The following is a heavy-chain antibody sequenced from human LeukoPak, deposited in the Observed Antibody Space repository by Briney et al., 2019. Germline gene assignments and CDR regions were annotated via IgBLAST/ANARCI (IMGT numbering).Heavy chain of an antibody. D-gene: IGHD3-10*01. J-gene: IGHJ4*02. CDR3: ARDSRAGFDY. CDR2: IRSSRSYI. V-gene: IGHV3-21*01. CDR1: GFTFRSYS. Sequence: PGGSLRLSCAPSGFTFRSYSMNGVPDAPGKGLECFLHIRSSRSYIYYADSVKGIFTISRDNAKNSLYVQMNSLRAEDTAVYCCARDSRAGFDYWGQGTLVTVSS.